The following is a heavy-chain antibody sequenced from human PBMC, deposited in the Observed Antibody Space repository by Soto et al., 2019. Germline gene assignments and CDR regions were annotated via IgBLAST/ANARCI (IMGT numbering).Heavy chain of an antibody. CDR1: GFSLSSTRMA. Sequence: QITLKESGPTLVKPTQTLTLTCTFSGFSLSSTRMAVGWIRQPPVKALEWLALIYWDDDKRYSPFLKSRLTITKDTSKTQVVLTMSSMDPVDTARYYCAHIVVAGLGYYFDYWGQGTLVTVSS. J-gene: IGHJ4*02. D-gene: IGHD6-19*01. CDR3: AHIVVAGLGYYFDY. V-gene: IGHV2-5*02. CDR2: IYWDDDK.